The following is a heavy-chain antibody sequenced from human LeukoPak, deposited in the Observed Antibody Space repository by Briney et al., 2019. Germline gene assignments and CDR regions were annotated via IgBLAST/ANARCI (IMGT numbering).Heavy chain of an antibody. D-gene: IGHD5-18*01. V-gene: IGHV1-2*02. J-gene: IGHJ4*02. CDR2: INPNSGGT. Sequence: ASVKVSCKASGYTFTGYYMHWVRQAPGQGLEWMGWINPNSGGTNYAQKFQGRVTMTRDTSTSTVYMELSSLRSEDTAVYYCAREDIGYGYTPDYWGQGTLVTVSS. CDR3: AREDIGYGYTPDY. CDR1: GYTFTGYY.